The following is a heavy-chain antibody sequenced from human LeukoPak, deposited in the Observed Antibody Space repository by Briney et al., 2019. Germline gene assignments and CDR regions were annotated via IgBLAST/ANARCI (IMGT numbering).Heavy chain of an antibody. CDR2: IYYSGST. Sequence: SETLSLTCIVSGGSISSSSYYWGWIRQPPGKGLEWIGSIYYSGSTYYNPSLKSRVTISVDTSKNQFSLKLSSVTAADTAVYYCARRNSHYCSSTSCYWIWFDPWGQGTLVTVSS. J-gene: IGHJ5*02. CDR3: ARRNSHYCSSTSCYWIWFDP. CDR1: GGSISSSSYY. V-gene: IGHV4-39*01. D-gene: IGHD2-2*01.